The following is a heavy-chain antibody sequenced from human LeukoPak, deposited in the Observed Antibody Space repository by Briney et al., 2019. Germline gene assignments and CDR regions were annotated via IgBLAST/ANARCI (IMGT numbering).Heavy chain of an antibody. CDR3: AKDLTYSSPDDAFDI. D-gene: IGHD6-13*01. Sequence: GGSLRLSCAASGFTFSSYSMNWVRQAPGKGLEWVSYISSSSSTIYYADSVKGRFTISRDNAKNSLYLQMNSLRAEDTAVYYCAKDLTYSSPDDAFDIWGQGTMVTVSS. CDR1: GFTFSSYS. J-gene: IGHJ3*02. V-gene: IGHV3-48*04. CDR2: ISSSSSTI.